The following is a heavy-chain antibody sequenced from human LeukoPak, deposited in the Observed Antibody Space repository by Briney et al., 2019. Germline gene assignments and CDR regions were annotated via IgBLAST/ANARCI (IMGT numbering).Heavy chain of an antibody. V-gene: IGHV4-34*01. D-gene: IGHD3-22*01. CDR3: ASFRDSSGYSASEFDY. Sequence: PSETLSLTCAVYGGSFSGYYWSWVRQPPGKGLEWIGEIYHSGSTNYNPSLKSRVTISVDKSKNQFSLKLSSVTAADTAVYYCASFRDSSGYSASEFDYWGQGTLVTVSS. J-gene: IGHJ4*02. CDR1: GGSFSGYY. CDR2: IYHSGST.